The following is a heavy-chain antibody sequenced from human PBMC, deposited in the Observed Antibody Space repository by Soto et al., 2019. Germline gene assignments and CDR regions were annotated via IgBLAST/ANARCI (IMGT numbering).Heavy chain of an antibody. V-gene: IGHV1-18*01. Sequence: GASVKVSCKASGYTFTSYGISWVRQAPGQGLEWMGWISAYNGNTNYAQKLQGRVTMTTDTSTSTAYMELRSLRSDDTAVYYCARYYDILTGPNAQRIPTSPFDYWGQGTLVTVSS. D-gene: IGHD3-9*01. J-gene: IGHJ4*02. CDR3: ARYYDILTGPNAQRIPTSPFDY. CDR1: GYTFTSYG. CDR2: ISAYNGNT.